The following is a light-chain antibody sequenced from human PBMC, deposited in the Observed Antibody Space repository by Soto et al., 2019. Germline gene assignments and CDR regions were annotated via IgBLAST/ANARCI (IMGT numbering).Light chain of an antibody. CDR1: QSVSSTY. V-gene: IGKV3-20*01. Sequence: EIVLTQSPGTLSLSPGERATLSCRASQSVSSTYLARYQQNPRQAPRLLIYGASSRATGIPDRFSGSGSGTDFTLTISRLEPEDFAVYFCQQYCSSSYTFGQGTKLEIK. J-gene: IGKJ2*01. CDR3: QQYCSSSYT. CDR2: GAS.